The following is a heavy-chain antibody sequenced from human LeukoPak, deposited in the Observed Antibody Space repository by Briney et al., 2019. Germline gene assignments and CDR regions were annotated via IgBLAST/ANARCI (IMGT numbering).Heavy chain of an antibody. CDR3: ARPPPRGSWAFEI. V-gene: IGHV3-66*04. J-gene: IGHJ3*02. D-gene: IGHD6-19*01. CDR2: IYSDGSA. Sequence: GGSLRLSCAASGFTVSSNYMSWARQAPGKGLEWVSLIYSDGSASYADSVRGRFGISRDNSKNTLYLQMNSLRAEDTAVYYCARPPPRGSWAFEIWGQGTMVTVSS. CDR1: GFTVSSNY.